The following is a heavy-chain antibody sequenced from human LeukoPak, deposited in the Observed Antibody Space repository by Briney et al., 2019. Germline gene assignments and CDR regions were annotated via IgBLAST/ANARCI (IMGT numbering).Heavy chain of an antibody. Sequence: SETLSLTCAVYGGSFSGYYWSWIRQPPGKGLEWIGEINHSGSTNYNPSLKSRVTISVDTSKNQFSLKLSSVTAADTAVYYCERGNIAAAGPHRNYFDYWGQGTLVTVSS. CDR2: INHSGST. V-gene: IGHV4-34*01. CDR3: ERGNIAAAGPHRNYFDY. J-gene: IGHJ4*02. CDR1: GGSFSGYY. D-gene: IGHD6-13*01.